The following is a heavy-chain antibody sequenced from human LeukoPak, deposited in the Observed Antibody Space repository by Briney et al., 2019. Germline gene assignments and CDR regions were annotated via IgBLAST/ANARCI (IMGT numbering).Heavy chain of an antibody. J-gene: IGHJ2*01. D-gene: IGHD4-17*01. V-gene: IGHV3-7*03. CDR3: AREGDYGDYWYFDL. CDR1: GFTFSTYW. CDR2: IKQDGSEK. Sequence: GGSLRLSCAASGFTFSTYWMSWVRQAPGKGLEWVANIKQDGSEKNYVDSLKGRFTISRDNAKNSLYLQMNSLRAEDTAVYYCAREGDYGDYWYFDLWGRGTLVTVSS.